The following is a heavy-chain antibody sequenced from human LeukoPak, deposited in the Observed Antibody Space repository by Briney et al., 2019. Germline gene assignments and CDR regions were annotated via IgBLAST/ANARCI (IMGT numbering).Heavy chain of an antibody. CDR3: ARWSSSFDY. CDR1: GGSISSYY. Sequence: SETLSLTCTVSGGSISSYYWSWIRQPPGKGLEWIGYIYYSGSTNYNPSLKSRVTISVDTSKNQFSLKLSSVTAADTAVYYCARWSSSFDYWGQGTLVTVSS. CDR2: IYYSGST. J-gene: IGHJ4*02. D-gene: IGHD6-13*01. V-gene: IGHV4-59*01.